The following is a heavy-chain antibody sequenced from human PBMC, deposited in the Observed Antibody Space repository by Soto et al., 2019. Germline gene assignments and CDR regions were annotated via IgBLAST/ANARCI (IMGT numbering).Heavy chain of an antibody. V-gene: IGHV3-21*01. CDR1: GFTFSSYT. J-gene: IGHJ6*02. CDR3: ARDSVRDYLYYYYGMDV. CDR2: IGTSSSYI. Sequence: GGSLRLSCAASGFTFSSYTMNWVRQAPGRGLEWVSSIGTSSSYIYYADSVKGRFTISRDNAKNSLCLQMNSLRADDTAVYYCARDSVRDYLYYYYGMDVWGQGTTVTVSS. D-gene: IGHD4-17*01.